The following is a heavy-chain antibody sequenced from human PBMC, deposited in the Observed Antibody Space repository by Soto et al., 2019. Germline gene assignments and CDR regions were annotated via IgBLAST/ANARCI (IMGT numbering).Heavy chain of an antibody. CDR2: ISTTETT. V-gene: IGHV4-4*07. J-gene: IGHJ6*02. Sequence: SETLSLTCAVSGGSISSHYWSWIRQPAGKGLEWIGRISTTETTNYNPSLKSRVSMSLDTSKSQVSLKLSSVTAADAAVYYCAGNIAAAGRRYYGMDVWGQGTTVTVSS. CDR3: AGNIAAAGRRYYGMDV. D-gene: IGHD6-13*01. CDR1: GGSISSHY.